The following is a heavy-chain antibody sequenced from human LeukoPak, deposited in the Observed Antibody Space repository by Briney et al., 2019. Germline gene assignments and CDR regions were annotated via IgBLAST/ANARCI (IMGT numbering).Heavy chain of an antibody. D-gene: IGHD3-3*01. CDR1: GYSISSVYY. CDR3: ARDHYDFWSGPRTNYYYYYMDV. Sequence: PSETLSLTCAVSGYSISSVYYWGWIRQPPGKGLEWIGSIYHSGSTYYNPSLKSRVTISVDTSKNQFSLKLSSVTAADTAVYYCARDHYDFWSGPRTNYYYYYMDVWGKGTTVTVSS. CDR2: IYHSGST. V-gene: IGHV4-38-2*02. J-gene: IGHJ6*03.